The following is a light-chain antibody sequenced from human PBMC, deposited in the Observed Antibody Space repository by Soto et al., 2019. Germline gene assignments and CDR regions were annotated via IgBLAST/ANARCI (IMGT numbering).Light chain of an antibody. CDR1: QNIRTY. CDR3: QQSYSTPMYT. CDR2: GAS. Sequence: DIQMTQSPSSLSTSIGDRVTITCRASQNIRTYLNWYQQKPGKAPKLLIYGASSLQSGVPSRFSGSGSGTDFMLTISSLQPEDFATYFCQQSYSTPMYTFGQGTKLEIK. V-gene: IGKV1-39*01. J-gene: IGKJ2*01.